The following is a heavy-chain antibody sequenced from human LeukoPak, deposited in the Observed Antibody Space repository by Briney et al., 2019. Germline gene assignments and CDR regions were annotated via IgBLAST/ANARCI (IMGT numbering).Heavy chain of an antibody. Sequence: PSETLSLTCTVSGGSISSSSYYWGWIRQPPGKGLEWIGSIYYSGSTYYNPPLKSRVTISVDTSKNQFSLKLSSVTAADTAVYYCARLAVAGTIDYWGQGTLVTVSS. CDR1: GGSISSSSYY. CDR2: IYYSGST. V-gene: IGHV4-39*01. J-gene: IGHJ4*02. CDR3: ARLAVAGTIDY. D-gene: IGHD6-19*01.